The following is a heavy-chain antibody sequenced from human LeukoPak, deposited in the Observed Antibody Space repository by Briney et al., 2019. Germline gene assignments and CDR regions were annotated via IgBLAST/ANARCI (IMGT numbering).Heavy chain of an antibody. J-gene: IGHJ6*02. CDR1: GFTFSRSA. Sequence: GGSLRLSCAASGFTFSRSAMTWVHQATGKGLEWVSAIGTAGDTYYPGSVKGRFTISRENAKNSLYLQMNSLRAGDTAVYYCARGPEYYYGMDVWGQGTTVTVSS. CDR2: IGTAGDT. CDR3: ARGPEYYYGMDV. V-gene: IGHV3-13*01.